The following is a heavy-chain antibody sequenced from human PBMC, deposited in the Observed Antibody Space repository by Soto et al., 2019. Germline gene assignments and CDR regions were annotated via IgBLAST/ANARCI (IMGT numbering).Heavy chain of an antibody. D-gene: IGHD2-2*01. CDR3: ARVRRDCSSTSCSYYYYGMDV. CDR1: GGSISSGGYY. CDR2: IYYSGST. Sequence: SETLSLTCTVSGGSISSGGYYWSWIRQHPRKGLEWIGYIYYSGSTHYNPSLKSRVTISVDTSKNQFSLKLSSVTAADTAVYYCARVRRDCSSTSCSYYYYGMDVWGQGATVTVSS. J-gene: IGHJ6*02. V-gene: IGHV4-31*03.